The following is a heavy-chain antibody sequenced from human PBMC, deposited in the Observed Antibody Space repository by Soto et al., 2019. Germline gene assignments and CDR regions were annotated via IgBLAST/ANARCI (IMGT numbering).Heavy chain of an antibody. J-gene: IGHJ6*02. V-gene: IGHV1-69*13. CDR3: ARGHIVVVPAAQGYYYYGMDV. CDR2: IVPIFGTA. Sequence: SVKVSCKASGGTFSSYAISWVRQAPGQGLEWMGGIVPIFGTANYAQKFQGRVTITADESTSTAYMELSSLRSEDTAVYYCARGHIVVVPAAQGYYYYGMDVWGQGTTVTVSS. D-gene: IGHD2-2*01. CDR1: GGTFSSYA.